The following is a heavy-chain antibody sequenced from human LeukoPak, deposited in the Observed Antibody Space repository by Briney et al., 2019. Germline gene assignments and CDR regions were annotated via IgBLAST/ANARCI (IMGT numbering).Heavy chain of an antibody. CDR3: AREVGGNWFDL. Sequence: ASVKVSCKASGGTFSSSAISWVRQAPGQGLEWMGRIIPIFGTANYAQKFQGRVTITTDESTSTAYMEPRSLRSEDTAVYCCAREVGGNWFDLWGQGTLVSVSS. D-gene: IGHD2-15*01. V-gene: IGHV1-69*05. CDR2: IIPIFGTA. CDR1: GGTFSSSA. J-gene: IGHJ5*02.